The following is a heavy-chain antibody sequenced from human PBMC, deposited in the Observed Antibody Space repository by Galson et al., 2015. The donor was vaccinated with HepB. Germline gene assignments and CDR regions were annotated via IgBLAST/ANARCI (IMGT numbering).Heavy chain of an antibody. CDR3: ARDYYDSSGYPHHYYFDY. D-gene: IGHD3-22*01. CDR1: GDSVSSNSAA. V-gene: IGHV6-1*01. Sequence: CAISGDSVSSNSAAWNWIRQSPSRGLEWLGRTYYRSKWYNDYAVSAKSRITINPDTSKNQFSLQLNSVTPEDTAVYYCARDYYDSSGYPHHYYFDYWGQGTLVTVSS. CDR2: TYYRSKWYN. J-gene: IGHJ4*02.